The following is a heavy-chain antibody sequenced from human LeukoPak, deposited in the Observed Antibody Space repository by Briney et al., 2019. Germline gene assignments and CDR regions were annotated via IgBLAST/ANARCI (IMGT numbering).Heavy chain of an antibody. J-gene: IGHJ6*03. CDR1: GGTFSSYA. Sequence: SVKVSCKASGGTFSSYAISWVRQAPGQGLEWMGGIIPIFGTANYAQKFQGRVTITTDESTSTAYMELSSLRSEDTAVYYCARGPFKGYCGGDCYAPRYYYYYMDVWGKGTTVTVSS. V-gene: IGHV1-69*05. CDR3: ARGPFKGYCGGDCYAPRYYYYYMDV. D-gene: IGHD2-21*02. CDR2: IIPIFGTA.